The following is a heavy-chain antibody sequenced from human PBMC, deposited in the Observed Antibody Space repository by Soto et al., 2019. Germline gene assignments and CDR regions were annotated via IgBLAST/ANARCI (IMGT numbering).Heavy chain of an antibody. V-gene: IGHV3-11*06. CDR2: ISPKSTYR. CDR3: ARGGGGGLFEH. D-gene: IGHD2-21*01. Sequence: GGSLRLSCATSGFPFSDYYMSWIRQAPGKGLEWLSHISPKSTYRNYADSVKGRFTISRDNTKSSLFLQMNSLGVEDTAVYYCARGGGGGLFEHWGQGVLVTAPQ. CDR1: GFPFSDYY. J-gene: IGHJ4*02.